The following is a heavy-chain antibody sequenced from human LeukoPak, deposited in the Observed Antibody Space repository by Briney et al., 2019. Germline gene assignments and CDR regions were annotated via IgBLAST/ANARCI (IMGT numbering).Heavy chain of an antibody. V-gene: IGHV5-51*01. D-gene: IGHD3-10*01. CDR1: GYSFTSYW. J-gene: IGHJ4*02. CDR2: IYPGDSDT. Sequence: GESLKISCKGSGYSFTSYWIGWVRQMPGKGLEWMGIIYPGDSDTRYSPSFQGQVTISADKSISTAYLQWSSLKASDTAMYYCASLGASMVRGVMGGIDYWGQGTLVTVSS. CDR3: ASLGASMVRGVMGGIDY.